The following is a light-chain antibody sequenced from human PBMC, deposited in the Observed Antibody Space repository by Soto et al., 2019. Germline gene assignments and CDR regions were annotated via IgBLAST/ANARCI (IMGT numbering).Light chain of an antibody. CDR3: QQYTQWPIT. V-gene: IGKV3D-15*01. J-gene: IGKJ5*01. CDR1: QSVNRN. CDR2: GIS. Sequence: EVVMTQSPATLSVSPGEGATLSCRASQSVNRNYLAWYQQKSGQAPRLLIYGISTRATGIPDRFSASGSGTDFTLTISSLQPEDIAVYYCQQYTQWPITFGQGTRLETK.